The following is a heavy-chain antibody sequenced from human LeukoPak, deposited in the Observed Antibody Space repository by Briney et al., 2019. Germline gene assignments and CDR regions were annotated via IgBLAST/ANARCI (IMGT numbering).Heavy chain of an antibody. J-gene: IGHJ6*03. D-gene: IGHD5-24*01. CDR3: ARARDYYYMDV. Sequence: GGALRLSCAASGFTFSRNAMSGVRQAPGKGVEGVAFIRYDGSNKYYEDSVKGRFTISRDNSKNTLFLQMNSLRAEDTAVYYCARARDYYYMDVWGKGTTVTISS. V-gene: IGHV3-30*04. CDR2: IRYDGSNK. CDR1: GFTFSRNA.